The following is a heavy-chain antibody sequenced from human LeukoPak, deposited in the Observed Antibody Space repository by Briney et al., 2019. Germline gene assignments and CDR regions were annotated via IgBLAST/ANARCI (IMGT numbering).Heavy chain of an antibody. Sequence: ASVKVSCKASGYTFTGYYMHWVRQAPGQGLEWMGWINPNSGGTNYAQKFQGRVTMTRDTSISTAYMELSRLRSDDTAVYYCARSIVVVPAAIEHPDYWGQGTLVTVSS. D-gene: IGHD2-2*01. J-gene: IGHJ4*02. CDR1: GYTFTGYY. V-gene: IGHV1-2*02. CDR2: INPNSGGT. CDR3: ARSIVVVPAAIEHPDY.